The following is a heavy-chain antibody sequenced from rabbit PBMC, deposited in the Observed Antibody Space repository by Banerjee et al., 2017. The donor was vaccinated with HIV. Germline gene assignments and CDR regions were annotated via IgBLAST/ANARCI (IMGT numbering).Heavy chain of an antibody. CDR2: INTSSGNT. CDR1: GFSFSNKYV. J-gene: IGHJ4*01. D-gene: IGHD4-1*01. Sequence: QEQLVESGGGLVTLGGSLTLTCTASGFSFSNKYVMCWVRQAPGKGLEWIACINTSSGNTVYASWAKGRFTISKTSSTTVTLQMTSLTAADTATYFCARDLAGAIGWNFNLWGQGTLVTVS. V-gene: IGHV1S45*01. CDR3: ARDLAGAIGWNFNL.